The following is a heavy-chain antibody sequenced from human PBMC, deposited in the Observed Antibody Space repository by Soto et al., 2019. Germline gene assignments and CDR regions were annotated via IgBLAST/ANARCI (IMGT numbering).Heavy chain of an antibody. CDR1: GYLFSRHW. V-gene: IGHV5-51*01. Sequence: GESLKISCKGSGYLFSRHWIGWVRQMPGKCLEWIGFIYPGDSDTKYSPSFQGQVTISADKSTNTAYLQWSTLKASDTAMYYCGRSPGLIPTVMEDWGQGTLVTVSS. CDR3: GRSPGLIPTVMED. D-gene: IGHD4-17*01. J-gene: IGHJ4*02. CDR2: IYPGDSDT.